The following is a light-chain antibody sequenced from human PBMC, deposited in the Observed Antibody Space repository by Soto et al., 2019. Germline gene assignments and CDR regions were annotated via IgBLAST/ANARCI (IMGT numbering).Light chain of an antibody. CDR1: QDISS. CDR3: QQYGNVPGP. V-gene: IGKV1-33*01. J-gene: IGKJ3*01. CDR2: GVS. Sequence: DIQMTQSPSSLSASVGDRVSMTCQASQDISSLHWYQQKPGKAPNLLVFGVSNLEAGVPSRFSGSGSGTHFTFTISSLQPEDVATYYCQQYGNVPGPFGPGTKVHI.